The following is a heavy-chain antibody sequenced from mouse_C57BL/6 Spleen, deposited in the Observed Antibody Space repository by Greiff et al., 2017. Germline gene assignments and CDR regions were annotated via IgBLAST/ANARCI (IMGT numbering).Heavy chain of an antibody. D-gene: IGHD2-5*01. CDR1: GFTFSSYA. J-gene: IGHJ2*01. CDR3: ARDHYSNLGYFDC. V-gene: IGHV5-4*01. Sequence: EVQLVESGGGLVKPGGSLKLSYAASGFTFSSYAMSWVRQTPEKRLEWVATISDGGSYTYYPDNVKGRFTISRDNAKNNLYLQMSHLKSEDTAMYYCARDHYSNLGYFDCWGQGTTLTVAS. CDR2: ISDGGSYT.